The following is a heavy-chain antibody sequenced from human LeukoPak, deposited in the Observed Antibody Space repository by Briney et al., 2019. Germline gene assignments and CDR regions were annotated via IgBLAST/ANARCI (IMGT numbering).Heavy chain of an antibody. CDR3: ARDLGGYCSGGSCYRPYYFDC. CDR1: GGSISSYY. Sequence: PSETLSLTCTVSGGSISSYYWSWIRQPPGKGLEWIGYIYYSESTNYNPSLKSRVTISVDTSKNQFSLKLSSVTAADTAVYYCARDLGGYCSGGSCYRPYYFDCWGQGTLVTVSS. V-gene: IGHV4-59*01. D-gene: IGHD2-15*01. J-gene: IGHJ4*02. CDR2: IYYSEST.